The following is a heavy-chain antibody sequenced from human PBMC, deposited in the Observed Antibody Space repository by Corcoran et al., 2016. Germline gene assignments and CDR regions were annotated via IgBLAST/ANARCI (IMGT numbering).Heavy chain of an antibody. CDR1: GSSSTTYY. V-gene: IGHV1-46*01. CDR2: INPSGGGT. Sequence: QVQLVQSGVEVKKPGASVNVSCKASGSSSTTYYMHWVRRAPGQVLEWMGIINPSGGGTSYAQKFQGRVTMTRDTSTSTVYMELSSLRSDDTAVYYCARGGLRGYEYVWGTYRRCYYYGMDVWGQGTTVTVSS. D-gene: IGHD3-16*01. CDR3: ARGGLRGYEYVWGTYRRCYYYGMDV. J-gene: IGHJ6*02.